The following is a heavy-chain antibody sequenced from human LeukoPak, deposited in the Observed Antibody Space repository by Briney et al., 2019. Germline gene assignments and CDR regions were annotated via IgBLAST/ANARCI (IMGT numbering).Heavy chain of an antibody. Sequence: SETLSLTCTVSGGSISSSSYYWGWIRQPPGKGLEWIGSIYHSGSTYYNPSLKSRVTISVDTSKNQFSLKLSSVTAADTAVYYCARVGGSYYLSRLGFDYWGQGTLVTVSS. CDR1: GGSISSSSYY. CDR3: ARVGGSYYLSRLGFDY. J-gene: IGHJ4*02. D-gene: IGHD1-26*01. CDR2: IYHSGST. V-gene: IGHV4-39*07.